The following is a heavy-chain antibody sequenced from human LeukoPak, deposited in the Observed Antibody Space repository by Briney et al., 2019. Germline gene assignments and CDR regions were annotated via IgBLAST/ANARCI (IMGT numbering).Heavy chain of an antibody. CDR2: IYYSGST. Sequence: SETLSLTCTVSGGSISSSSYYWGWIRQPPGKGLEWIGSIYYSGSTYYNPSPKSRVTISVDTSKNQFSLKLSSVTAADTAVYYCARLRLATSRTYYYDSSGVPKAYWGQGTLVTVSS. J-gene: IGHJ4*02. D-gene: IGHD3-22*01. CDR1: GGSISSSSYY. V-gene: IGHV4-39*01. CDR3: ARLRLATSRTYYYDSSGVPKAY.